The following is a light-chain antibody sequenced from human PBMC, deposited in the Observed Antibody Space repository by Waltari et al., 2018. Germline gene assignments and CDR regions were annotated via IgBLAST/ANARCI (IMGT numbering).Light chain of an antibody. CDR3: SSQTLDGVVL. CDR1: HSAVAASAS. Sequence: QSALTQPASVSGSPGQSITIPCSGLHSAVAASASVSWYQHHPGEAPKVIIYDVTNRPSGVSDRFSASKSANRAFLTISGLQPDDEGDYYCSSQTLDGVVLFGGGTKLTVL. V-gene: IGLV2-14*03. CDR2: DVT. J-gene: IGLJ2*01.